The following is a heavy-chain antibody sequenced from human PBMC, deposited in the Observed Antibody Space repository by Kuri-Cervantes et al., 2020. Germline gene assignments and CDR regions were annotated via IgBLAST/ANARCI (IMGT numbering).Heavy chain of an antibody. Sequence: GESLKISCAASGFTFSSYGMHWVRQAPGKGLEWVAVIWYDGSNKYYADSVKGRFTISRDNSKNTLYLQMNSLRAEDTAVYYCARDLEYYDFWSGYYSFGYWGQGTLVTVSS. CDR3: ARDLEYYDFWSGYYSFGY. CDR1: GFTFSSYG. CDR2: IWYDGSNK. J-gene: IGHJ4*02. D-gene: IGHD3-3*01. V-gene: IGHV3-33*08.